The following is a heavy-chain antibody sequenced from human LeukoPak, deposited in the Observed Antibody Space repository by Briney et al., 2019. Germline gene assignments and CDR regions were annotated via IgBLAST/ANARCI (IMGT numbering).Heavy chain of an antibody. CDR2: INPDTGGT. CDR3: VTSFDYSDFY. CDR1: GYTFTNFY. D-gene: IGHD4-11*01. J-gene: IGHJ4*02. V-gene: IGHV1-2*06. Sequence: ASVKLSCKASGYTFTNFYIHWVRQAPGQGHEWMGRINPDTGGTNFAQKFQDRVTVTRDTSISTAFLELSSLTSGDAAVYYCVTSFDYSDFYWGQGTLVIVS.